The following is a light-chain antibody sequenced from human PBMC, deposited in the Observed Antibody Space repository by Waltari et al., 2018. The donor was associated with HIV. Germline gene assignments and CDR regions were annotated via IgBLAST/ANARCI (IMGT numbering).Light chain of an antibody. Sequence: QSVLTQPPSVSGTPGQTVTISCSGSDSNIGTNNVKWYQQAPEMAPTLLIYSINQRPSGVPDRFSVSKSGTSASLAISGLQSEDDADYYCAAWDDSLHGHWVFGGGTKLTVL. J-gene: IGLJ3*02. CDR2: SIN. CDR1: DSNIGTNN. CDR3: AAWDDSLHGHWV. V-gene: IGLV1-44*01.